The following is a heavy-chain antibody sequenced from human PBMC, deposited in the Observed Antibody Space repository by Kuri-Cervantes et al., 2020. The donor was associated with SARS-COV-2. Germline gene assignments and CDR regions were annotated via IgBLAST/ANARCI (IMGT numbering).Heavy chain of an antibody. CDR1: GFTFSSYG. Sequence: GESLKISCAASGFTFSSYGMHWVRQAPGKGLEWVAFIRYDGSNKYYADSVKGRFTISRDNSKNTLYLQMNSLRVEDTAVYYCVRGDRRDYWGQGTLVTVSS. CDR3: VRGDRRDY. CDR2: IRYDGSNK. J-gene: IGHJ4*02. V-gene: IGHV3-30*02.